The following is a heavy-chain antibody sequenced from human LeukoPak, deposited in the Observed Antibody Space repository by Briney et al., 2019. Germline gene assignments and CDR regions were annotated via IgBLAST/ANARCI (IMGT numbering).Heavy chain of an antibody. V-gene: IGHV3-53*01. Sequence: GGSLRLSCAASGFTVSSNYMSWVRQAPGKGLEWVSVIYSGGSTYYADSVKGRFTISRDNSKNTLYLQMSSLRAEDTAVYYCARDGGGNPHSTFSFDYWGQGTLVTVSS. CDR3: ARDGGGNPHSTFSFDY. CDR2: IYSGGST. CDR1: GFTVSSNY. J-gene: IGHJ4*02. D-gene: IGHD2-15*01.